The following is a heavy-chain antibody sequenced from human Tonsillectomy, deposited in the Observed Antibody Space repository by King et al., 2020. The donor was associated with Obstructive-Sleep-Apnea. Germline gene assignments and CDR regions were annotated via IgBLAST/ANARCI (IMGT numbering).Heavy chain of an antibody. V-gene: IGHV3-74*01. J-gene: IGHJ4*02. CDR3: SSLRFGELYDY. D-gene: IGHD3-10*01. CDR1: GFTFSRYW. CDR2: INSVWSSP. Sequence: VQLVESGGGLVQPGGSLRLSCAASGFTFSRYWMHWVRQAPGKGLVWCSRINSVWSSPTFADAAGGRFTISRDNAKNTLYLQMNSLRAEDTAVYYCSSLRFGELYDYWGQGTLVTVSS.